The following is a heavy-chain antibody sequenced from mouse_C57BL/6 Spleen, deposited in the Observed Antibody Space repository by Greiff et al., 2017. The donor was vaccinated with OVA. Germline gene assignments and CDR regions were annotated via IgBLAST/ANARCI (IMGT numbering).Heavy chain of an antibody. CDR2: IYPGDGDT. D-gene: IGHD1-1*01. Sequence: VQLQQSGAELVKPGASVKISCKASGYAFSSYWMNWVKQRPGKGLEWIGQIYPGDGDTNYNGKFKGKATLTADKSSSTAYMQLSSLTSEDYAVYFCAREGDYYGSSEGFAYWGQGTLVTVSA. J-gene: IGHJ3*01. V-gene: IGHV1-80*01. CDR3: AREGDYYGSSEGFAY. CDR1: GYAFSSYW.